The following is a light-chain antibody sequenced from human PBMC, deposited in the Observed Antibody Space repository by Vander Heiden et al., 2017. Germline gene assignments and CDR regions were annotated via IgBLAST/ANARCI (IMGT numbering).Light chain of an antibody. CDR1: QSLLQTNGYSH. CDR3: MRDRRTPWT. J-gene: IGKJ1*01. CDR2: VGS. V-gene: IGKV2-28*01. Sequence: DIVMTQSPFPLPVTPGVSASISCRSSQSLLQTNGYSHLEWYLQKPGQAPQLLISVGSTRASGVPDRFTGSASGTDFILKISRVEAEDAGIYFCMRDRRTPWTFGRGTKVEIK.